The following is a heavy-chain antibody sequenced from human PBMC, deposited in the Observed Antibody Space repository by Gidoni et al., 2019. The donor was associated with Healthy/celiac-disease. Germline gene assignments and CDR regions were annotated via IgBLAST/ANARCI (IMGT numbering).Heavy chain of an antibody. D-gene: IGHD2-2*02. CDR3: AKDIPSH. CDR2: ISYDGINN. CDR1: GCTFSSYG. V-gene: IGHV3-30*18. J-gene: IGHJ4*02. Sequence: QVQLGESGGGGVKPGRSLRLSGAASGCTFSSYGMHWVRQVPGKGLEWVAFISYDGINNYYADSVNGRFTISRDNSKNTLYLHMNSLRAEDTAVYYCAKDIPSHWGQGTLVTFSS.